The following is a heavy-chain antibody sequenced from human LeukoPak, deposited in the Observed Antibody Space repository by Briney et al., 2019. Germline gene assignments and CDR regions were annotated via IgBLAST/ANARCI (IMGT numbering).Heavy chain of an antibody. Sequence: PSETLSLTCAVSGASISGSGYYWSWIRQPPGKGLEWIGEINHSGSTNYNPSLKSRVTISVDTSKNQFSLKLSSVTAADTAVYYCANLRGYSYGAGDYWGQGTLVTVSS. D-gene: IGHD5-18*01. V-gene: IGHV4-34*01. CDR2: INHSGST. CDR3: ANLRGYSYGAGDY. CDR1: GASISGSGYY. J-gene: IGHJ4*02.